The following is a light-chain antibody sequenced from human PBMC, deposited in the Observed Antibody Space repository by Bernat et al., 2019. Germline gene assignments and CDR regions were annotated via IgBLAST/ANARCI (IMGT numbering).Light chain of an antibody. CDR2: GGS. CDR1: QSLLHTDGYTY. V-gene: IGKV2-40*01. Sequence: TPGEPASISCRSSQSLLHTDGYTYFDWYLQKPGQSPQLLIYGGSNRASGVPDRFSGSGSGTDFTLKISKVEAEDVGVYYCMQHRALPWTFGQGTKVEIK. CDR3: MQHRALPWT. J-gene: IGKJ1*01.